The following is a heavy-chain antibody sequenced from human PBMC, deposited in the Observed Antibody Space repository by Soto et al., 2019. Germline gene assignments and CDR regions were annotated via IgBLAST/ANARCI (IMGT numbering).Heavy chain of an antibody. J-gene: IGHJ6*02. CDR1: GFSFSSYA. CDR3: AKGDTMVRGVYGMDV. CDR2: ISGSGGST. D-gene: IGHD3-10*01. V-gene: IGHV3-23*01. Sequence: EVQVLESGGGLVQPGGSLRLSCAASGFSFSSYAMSWVRQAPGKGLEWVSVISGSGGSTYYADSVKGRFTISRDNSKNTVDLQMNCLRAENTAVYYCAKGDTMVRGVYGMDVWGQGTTVTVSS.